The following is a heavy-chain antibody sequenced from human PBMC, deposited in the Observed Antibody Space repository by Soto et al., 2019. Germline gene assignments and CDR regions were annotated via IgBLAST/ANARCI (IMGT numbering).Heavy chain of an antibody. Sequence: QVQLVESGGGVVQPGRSLRLSCAASGFTFSSYGVHWVRQAPGKGLEWVAVIWYDGSNKYYADSVKGRFTISRDNSKNTMSLQMNSLRAEDTAVYYCAREKVTTPTGDFDICGQGTMVTVSS. V-gene: IGHV3-33*01. CDR3: AREKVTTPTGDFDI. D-gene: IGHD4-17*01. J-gene: IGHJ3*02. CDR2: IWYDGSNK. CDR1: GFTFSSYG.